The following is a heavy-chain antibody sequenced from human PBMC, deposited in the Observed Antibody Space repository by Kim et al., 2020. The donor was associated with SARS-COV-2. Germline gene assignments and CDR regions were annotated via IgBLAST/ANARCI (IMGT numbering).Heavy chain of an antibody. D-gene: IGHD1-1*01. Sequence: YAGTVKGRFTISRDNAKNTVYLQMNSLRAEDTATYYCARSAETRTTGALAPWGQGTLVTVSS. V-gene: IGHV3-74*03. CDR3: ARSAETRTTGALAP. J-gene: IGHJ5*02.